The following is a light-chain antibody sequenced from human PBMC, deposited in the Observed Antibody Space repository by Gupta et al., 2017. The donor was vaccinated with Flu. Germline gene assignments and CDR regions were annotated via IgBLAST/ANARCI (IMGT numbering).Light chain of an antibody. J-gene: IGLJ2*01. CDR2: EVS. Sequence: VSGSPGQSITISCTGTSSDVGFFNYVSWYQQHPDKAPKLMIFEVSHRPSGVSNRFFGMKSGNTASLTISGLQAEDEADYYCSSYTGSSTLVVFGGGTKLTVL. CDR3: SSYTGSSTLVV. V-gene: IGLV2-14*01. CDR1: SSDVGFFNY.